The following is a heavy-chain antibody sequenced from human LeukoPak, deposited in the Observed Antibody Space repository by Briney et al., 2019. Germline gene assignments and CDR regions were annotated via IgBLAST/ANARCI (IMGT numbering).Heavy chain of an antibody. V-gene: IGHV3-7*01. CDR2: IKEDGSEK. CDR3: VKISPVAAANTPWYFDL. D-gene: IGHD6-13*01. CDR1: GFTFSNCW. Sequence: PGGSLRLPCAASGFTFSNCWMSWVRQAPGKGLEWLANIKEDGSEKYSVDSLKGRFIISRDNAENSLYLQMNSLRVEDTAVYYCVKISPVAAANTPWYFDLWGRGTLVTVSS. J-gene: IGHJ2*01.